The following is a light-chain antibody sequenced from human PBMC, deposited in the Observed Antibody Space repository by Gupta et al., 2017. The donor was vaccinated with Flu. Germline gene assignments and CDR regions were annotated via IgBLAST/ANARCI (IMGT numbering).Light chain of an antibody. Sequence: GDRVTITCRASQGIRNDLGWYQQKRGKAPKLLISGASTLQSGVPSRFSGSGSGTDFTLTISSLQPEDFATYYCLQDYNYPRTFGQGTKVEIK. CDR2: GAS. V-gene: IGKV1-6*01. CDR3: LQDYNYPRT. J-gene: IGKJ1*01. CDR1: QGIRND.